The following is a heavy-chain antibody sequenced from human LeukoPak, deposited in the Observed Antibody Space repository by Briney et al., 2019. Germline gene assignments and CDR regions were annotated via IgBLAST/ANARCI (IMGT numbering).Heavy chain of an antibody. CDR3: ARRAGGLARNNWFDP. Sequence: GGTLRLSCVASGFTFQNYGMAWVRPVPGKGLAWVSLIYSGGSTYYADSVKGRFTISRDNSKNTLYLQMNGLRAEDTAVYYCARRAGGLARNNWFDPWGQGTLVTVSS. CDR1: GFTFQNYG. J-gene: IGHJ5*02. CDR2: IYSGGST. V-gene: IGHV3-66*01. D-gene: IGHD3-16*01.